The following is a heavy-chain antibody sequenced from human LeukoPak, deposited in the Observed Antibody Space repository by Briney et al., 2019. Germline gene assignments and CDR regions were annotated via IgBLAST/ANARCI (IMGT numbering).Heavy chain of an antibody. CDR1: GYTLTELS. CDR2: FDPEDGET. V-gene: IGHV1-24*01. J-gene: IGHJ4*02. D-gene: IGHD6-13*01. CDR3: ATLPGIAAAGYFDY. Sequence: ASVKVSCKVSGYTLTELSMHWERQAPGKGLEWMGGFDPEDGETIYAQKFQGRVTMTEDTSTDTAYMELSSLRSEDTAVYYCATLPGIAAAGYFDYWGQGTLVTVSS.